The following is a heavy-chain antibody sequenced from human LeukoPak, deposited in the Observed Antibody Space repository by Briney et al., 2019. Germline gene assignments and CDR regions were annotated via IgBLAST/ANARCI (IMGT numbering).Heavy chain of an antibody. Sequence: SETLSLTCTVSGGSISSYYWSWIQQPAGKGLEWIGRIYTSGSTNYNPSLKSRVTMSVDTSKNQFSLKLSSVTAADTAVYYCARHGSGSYSADPPYYYYYYMDVWGKGTTVTVSS. CDR3: ARHGSGSYSADPPYYYYYYMDV. V-gene: IGHV4-4*07. J-gene: IGHJ6*03. D-gene: IGHD3-10*01. CDR1: GGSISSYY. CDR2: IYTSGST.